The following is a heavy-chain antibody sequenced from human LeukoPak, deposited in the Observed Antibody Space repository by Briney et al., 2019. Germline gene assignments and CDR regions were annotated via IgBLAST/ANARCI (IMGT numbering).Heavy chain of an antibody. D-gene: IGHD5-18*01. J-gene: IGHJ4*02. CDR1: GFTFSSYW. CDR3: AKEGRRVQLWPYYFDY. Sequence: PGGSLRLSCAASGFTFSSYWMSWVRQAPGKGLEWVAFIRYDGSNKYYADSVKGRFTISRDNSKNTLYLQMNSLRAEDTAVYYCAKEGRRVQLWPYYFDYWGQGTLVTVSS. V-gene: IGHV3-30*02. CDR2: IRYDGSNK.